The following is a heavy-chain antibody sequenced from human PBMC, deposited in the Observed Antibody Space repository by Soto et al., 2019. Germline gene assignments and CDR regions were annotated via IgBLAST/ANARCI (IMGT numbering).Heavy chain of an antibody. CDR3: ARGGLYCTNGVWYTGHWLGP. J-gene: IGHJ5*02. Sequence: AKVSSKDCRYRFNGKYIYSVQQDPGQGLEWMGWINPNSGGSNYAQKFQGWVTMPRTTPISTAYMELSRLRSHAPAVYYCARGGLYCTNGVWYTGHWLGPWGQGTWVTVSS. CDR1: RYRFNGKY. CDR2: INPNSGGS. V-gene: IGHV1-2*04. D-gene: IGHD2-8*01.